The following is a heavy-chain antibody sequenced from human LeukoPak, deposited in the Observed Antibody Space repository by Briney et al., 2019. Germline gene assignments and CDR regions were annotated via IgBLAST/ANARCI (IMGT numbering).Heavy chain of an antibody. CDR1: GGSISSYY. CDR3: ARSDTAMAYFDH. CDR2: IYYSGST. Sequence: SETLSLTCTVSGGSISSYYWSWIRQPPGKGLEWIGYIYYSGSTNYNPSLKSRVTISVDTSKNQFSLKLSSVTAADTAVYYCARSDTAMAYFDHWGQGTLVTVSS. J-gene: IGHJ4*02. D-gene: IGHD5-18*01. V-gene: IGHV4-59*01.